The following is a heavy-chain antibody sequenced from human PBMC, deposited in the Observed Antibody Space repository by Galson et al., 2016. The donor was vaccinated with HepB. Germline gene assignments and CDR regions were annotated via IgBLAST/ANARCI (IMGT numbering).Heavy chain of an antibody. J-gene: IGHJ4*02. CDR3: SREMTGSYFD. CDR1: GFTFNAHW. V-gene: IGHV3-7*01. D-gene: IGHD3-10*01. CDR2: IRGDGIVS. Sequence: SLRLSCAASGFTFNAHWMDWVRQAPGKVLEWVANIRGDGIVSYYAESVRGRFTISRDNAKNSLYLQMNGLRDDETAVYYCSREMTGSYFDWGQGTLVTVSS.